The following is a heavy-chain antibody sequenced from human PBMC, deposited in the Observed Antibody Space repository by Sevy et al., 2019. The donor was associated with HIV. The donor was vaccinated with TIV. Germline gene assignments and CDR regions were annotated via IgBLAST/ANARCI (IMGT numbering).Heavy chain of an antibody. J-gene: IGHJ4*02. CDR2: IYYSWST. Sequence: SETLSLTCTVSGGSISSSSYYWGWIRQPPGKGLEWIGSIYYSWSTYYNPSLKSRVTISVDTSKNQFSLKLSSVTAADTAVYYCARQGYCTNGVCYRTAFDYWGQGTLVTVSS. CDR1: GGSISSSSYY. V-gene: IGHV4-39*01. D-gene: IGHD2-8*01. CDR3: ARQGYCTNGVCYRTAFDY.